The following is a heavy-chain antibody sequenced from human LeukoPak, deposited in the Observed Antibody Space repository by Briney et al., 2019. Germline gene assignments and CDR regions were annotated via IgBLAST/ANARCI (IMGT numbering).Heavy chain of an antibody. V-gene: IGHV3-23*01. CDR3: AKDGALWFGELSIN. CDR1: GFTFSSYA. CDR2: ISGSGGST. D-gene: IGHD3-10*01. Sequence: GGSLRLSCAASGFTFSSYAMSWVRQAPGKGLEWVSAISGSGGSTYYADSVKGRFTISRDNSKNTLYLQMNSLRAEDTAVYYCAKDGALWFGELSINWGQGTLVTVSS. J-gene: IGHJ4*02.